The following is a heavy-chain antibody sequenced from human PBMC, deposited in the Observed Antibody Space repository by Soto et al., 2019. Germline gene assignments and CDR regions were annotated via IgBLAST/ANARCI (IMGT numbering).Heavy chain of an antibody. CDR3: AKGGRWLQFYAFDI. V-gene: IGHV3-9*01. Sequence: GGSLRLSCAASGFTFDDYAMHWVRQAPGKGLEWVSGISWNSGSIGYADSVKGRFTISGDNAKNSLYLQMNSLRAEDTALYYCAKGGRWLQFYAFDIWGQGTMVTVSS. D-gene: IGHD5-12*01. CDR2: ISWNSGSI. CDR1: GFTFDDYA. J-gene: IGHJ3*02.